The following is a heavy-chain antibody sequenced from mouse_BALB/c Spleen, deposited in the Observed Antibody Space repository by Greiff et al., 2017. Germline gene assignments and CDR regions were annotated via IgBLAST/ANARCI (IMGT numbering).Heavy chain of an antibody. J-gene: IGHJ3*01. CDR3: ARGANWDAY. CDR1: GYTFTSYR. V-gene: IGHV1-69*02. Sequence: QVQLQQPGAELVKPGASVKLSCKASGYTFTSYRMHWVKQRPGQGLEWIGEIDPSVSYTNYNQKFKGKATLTVDKSSSTAYMQLSSLTSEDSAVYYCARGANWDAYWGQGTLVTVSA. D-gene: IGHD4-1*01. CDR2: IDPSVSYT.